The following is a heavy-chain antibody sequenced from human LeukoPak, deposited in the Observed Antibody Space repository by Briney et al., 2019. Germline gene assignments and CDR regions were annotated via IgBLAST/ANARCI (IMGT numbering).Heavy chain of an antibody. CDR2: IYHSGST. CDR3: VRGKSRGSHIDY. D-gene: IGHD1-26*01. CDR1: AYSISSGYY. V-gene: IGHV4-38-2*02. Sequence: SETLSLTCTVSAYSISSGYYWGWIRQPPGKGLDWIGSIYHSGSTYYNPSLKSRVTISVDTSKNQFSLKLSSVTAADTAVYYCVRGKSRGSHIDYWGQGTLVTVSS. J-gene: IGHJ4*02.